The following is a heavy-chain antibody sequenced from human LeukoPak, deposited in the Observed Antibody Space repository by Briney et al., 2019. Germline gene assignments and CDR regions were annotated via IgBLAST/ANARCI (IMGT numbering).Heavy chain of an antibody. CDR1: GGSIGSSGFY. D-gene: IGHD6-19*01. Sequence: PSETLSPTCKVSGGSIGSSGFYWGWIRQPPGKGLEWIGSIYYPESTHYNPSLESRVTISVDTSKYQVSLTLSSVTATDTAVYYCVRHVSSGWDYYNGLDVWGQGTTVTVSS. J-gene: IGHJ6*02. V-gene: IGHV4-39*01. CDR2: IYYPEST. CDR3: VRHVSSGWDYYNGLDV.